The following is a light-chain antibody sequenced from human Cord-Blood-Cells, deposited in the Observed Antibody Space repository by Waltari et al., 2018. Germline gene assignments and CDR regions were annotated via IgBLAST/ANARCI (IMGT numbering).Light chain of an antibody. Sequence: QSVLTQPPSVSGAPGQRVTISCTGSSSNIGAGYHVPWYQQLPGTAPKLLIYGNSNRPSGVPDRFSGSKSGTSASLAITGLQAEDEADYYCQSYDSSLSGYVFGTGTKVTVL. CDR2: GNS. CDR1: SSNIGAGYH. V-gene: IGLV1-40*01. CDR3: QSYDSSLSGYV. J-gene: IGLJ1*01.